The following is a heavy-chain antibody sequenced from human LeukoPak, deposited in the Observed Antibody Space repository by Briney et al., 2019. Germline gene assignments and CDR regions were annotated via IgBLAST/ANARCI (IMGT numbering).Heavy chain of an antibody. CDR2: FDPEDGET. V-gene: IGHV1-24*01. CDR1: GYTLTELS. J-gene: IGHJ4*02. D-gene: IGHD1-26*01. Sequence: GASVKVSCKVSGYTLTELSMHWVRQAPGKGLEWMGGFDPEDGETIYAQKFQGRVTITADTSTDTAYMELSSLRSEDTAVYYCATGPVATTELIWGQGTLVTVSS. CDR3: ATGPVATTELI.